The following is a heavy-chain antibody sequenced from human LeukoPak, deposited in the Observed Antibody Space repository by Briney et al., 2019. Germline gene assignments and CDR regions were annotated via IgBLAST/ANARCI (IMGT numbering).Heavy chain of an antibody. CDR3: ARARWSSTGWFLGY. Sequence: QPGESLRLSCAASGFTFSSYWMHWVRQAPGKGLVWVSRVNPQGSGTSYTDSVKGRFTISRDNAKDALHLRMDNLRVEDTAVYYCARARWSSTGWFLGYWGQRTLVTVSS. CDR2: VNPQGSGT. V-gene: IGHV3-74*01. J-gene: IGHJ4*02. D-gene: IGHD6-19*01. CDR1: GFTFSSYW.